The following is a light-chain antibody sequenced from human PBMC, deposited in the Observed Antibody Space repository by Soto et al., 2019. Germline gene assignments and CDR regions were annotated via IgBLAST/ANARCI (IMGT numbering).Light chain of an antibody. CDR2: GNS. CDR3: QSYDSSLSGWV. V-gene: IGLV1-40*01. J-gene: IGLJ3*02. Sequence: QSALTQPPSVSGAPGQRVTISCPGSSSNIGAGYDVHWYQQLPGTAPKLLIYGNSNRPSGVPDRFSGSKSGTSASLAITGLQAEDEADYYCQSYDSSLSGWVFGGGTKLTVL. CDR1: SSNIGAGYD.